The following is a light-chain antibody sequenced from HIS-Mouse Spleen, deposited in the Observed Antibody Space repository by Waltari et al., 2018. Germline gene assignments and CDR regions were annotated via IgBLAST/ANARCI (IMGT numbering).Light chain of an antibody. Sequence: SYELTQPSSVSVSPGQTARITCSGDVMAKKYDRWFQQKPGQAPVLVIYKDSERPSGFPERFSGSSSGTTVTLTISGAQVEDEADYYCYSAADNNLGVFGGGTKLTVL. J-gene: IGLJ3*02. CDR3: YSAADNNLGV. CDR1: VMAKKY. CDR2: KDS. V-gene: IGLV3-27*01.